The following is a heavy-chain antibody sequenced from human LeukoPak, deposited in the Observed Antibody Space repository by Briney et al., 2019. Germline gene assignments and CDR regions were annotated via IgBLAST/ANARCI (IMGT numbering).Heavy chain of an antibody. J-gene: IGHJ5*02. Sequence: PGGSLRLSCAASGFTFSSYAMSWVRQAPGKGLEWVSAISGSGGSTYYADSVKGRFTISRYNSKNTLYLQMNSLRAEDTAVYYCATARFGANKFWFDPWGQGTLVTVSS. CDR1: GFTFSSYA. CDR3: ATARFGANKFWFDP. V-gene: IGHV3-23*01. CDR2: ISGSGGST. D-gene: IGHD3-16*01.